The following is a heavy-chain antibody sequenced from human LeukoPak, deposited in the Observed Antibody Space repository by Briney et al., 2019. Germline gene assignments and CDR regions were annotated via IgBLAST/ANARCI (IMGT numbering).Heavy chain of an antibody. CDR1: GYTFTSYY. Sequence: GASVKVSCKASGYTFTSYYMHWVRQAPGQGLEWMGIINPSGGSTSYAQKFQGRVTMTRDTSTSTVYMELSSLRSEDTAVYYCAREEKGYGSGEYEDGNWFDPWGQGTLVTVSS. CDR3: AREEKGYGSGEYEDGNWFDP. J-gene: IGHJ5*02. CDR2: INPSGGST. D-gene: IGHD3-10*01. V-gene: IGHV1-46*01.